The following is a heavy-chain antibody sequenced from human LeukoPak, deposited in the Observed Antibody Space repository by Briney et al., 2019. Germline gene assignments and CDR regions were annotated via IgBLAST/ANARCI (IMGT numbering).Heavy chain of an antibody. CDR2: ISTSSIYI. D-gene: IGHD5-12*01. Sequence: GGSLRLSCAASGFTFSSYTMNWVRQAPGKGLEWVSSISTSSIYIYYADLVKGRFTISRDNAKNSLYLQMNSLRAEDTAVYYCARVKEASAFDVWGQGTMVTVSS. V-gene: IGHV3-21*01. CDR3: ARVKEASAFDV. J-gene: IGHJ3*01. CDR1: GFTFSSYT.